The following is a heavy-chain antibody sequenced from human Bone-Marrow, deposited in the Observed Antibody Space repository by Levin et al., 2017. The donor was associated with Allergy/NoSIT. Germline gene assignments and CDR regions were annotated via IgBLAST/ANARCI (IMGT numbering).Heavy chain of an antibody. CDR1: GFTFSSFA. J-gene: IGHJ1*01. D-gene: IGHD6-13*01. CDR2: VSYDGNDQ. V-gene: IGHV3-30-3*01. Sequence: LSLTCAASGFTFSSFALHWVRQTPGKGLEWVAVVSYDGNDQYYANSVKGRVTLSRDNSKNTVYLQMNSLSSEDTAVYYCARAAYSSSWTLDNRGQGTLVTISS. CDR3: ARAAYSSSWTLDN.